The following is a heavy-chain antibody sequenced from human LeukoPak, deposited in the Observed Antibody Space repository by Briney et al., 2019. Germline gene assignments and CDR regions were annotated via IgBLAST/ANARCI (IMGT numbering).Heavy chain of an antibody. CDR2: VYYSGST. J-gene: IGHJ4*02. D-gene: IGHD3-10*01. V-gene: IGHV4-59*01. CDR1: GGSFEHYY. CDR3: ASHWRSHGSEY. Sequence: SETLSLTCTVSGGSFEHYYWGWIRQPPGKGLEWIGYVYYSGSTDYSPSLKSRLTISADTSKNQFSLKLRSVSAADTAVYYCASHWRSHGSEYWGQGILVTVSS.